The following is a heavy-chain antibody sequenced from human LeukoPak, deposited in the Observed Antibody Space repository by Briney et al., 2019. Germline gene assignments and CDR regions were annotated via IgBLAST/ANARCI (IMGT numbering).Heavy chain of an antibody. J-gene: IGHJ5*02. CDR2: TYYRSTWYN. CDR1: GDSVSSNSVT. CDR3: ARVGVGYDFWSGYYPKYNWFDP. Sequence: SQTLSLTCAISGDSVSSNSVTWNWIRQSPSRGLEWLGRTYYRSTWYNDYAVSVRGRITVNPDTSKNQFSLHLNSVTPEDTAVYYCARVGVGYDFWSGYYPKYNWFDPWGQGTLVTVSS. D-gene: IGHD3-3*01. V-gene: IGHV6-1*01.